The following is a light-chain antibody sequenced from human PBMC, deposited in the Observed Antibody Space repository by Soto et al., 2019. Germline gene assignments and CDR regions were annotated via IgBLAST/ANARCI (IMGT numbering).Light chain of an antibody. J-gene: IGLJ1*01. V-gene: IGLV1-40*01. Sequence: QAVVTQPPSVSGAPGQRVTISCTGSSSNIGAGYGVHWYQQLPGTAPKLLIYGNSNRPSGVPDRFSGSKSGTSASLAITGLQAEDEADYYCQSYDSSLSGFYVFGTGTKVTVL. CDR1: SSNIGAGYG. CDR2: GNS. CDR3: QSYDSSLSGFYV.